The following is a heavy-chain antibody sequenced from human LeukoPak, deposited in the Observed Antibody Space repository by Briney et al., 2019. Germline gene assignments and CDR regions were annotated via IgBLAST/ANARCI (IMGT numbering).Heavy chain of an antibody. D-gene: IGHD2-2*01. CDR2: ISAYNGNT. J-gene: IGHJ4*02. Sequence: ASVNVSCKASGYTFTSCGITWVRQAPAQGREWMGWISAYNGNTNYAQKLQGRVTMTTDTSTSTAYFELRSLRSADTAVYYCARAEQYQLLLHWGQGTLVTVSS. V-gene: IGHV1-18*01. CDR1: GYTFTSCG. CDR3: ARAEQYQLLLH.